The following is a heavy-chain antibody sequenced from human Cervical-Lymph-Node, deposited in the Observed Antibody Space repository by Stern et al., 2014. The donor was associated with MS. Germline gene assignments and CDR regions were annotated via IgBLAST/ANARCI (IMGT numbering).Heavy chain of an antibody. J-gene: IGHJ4*02. CDR1: RFTVSSDY. V-gene: IGHV3-53*01. CDR3: ARDTSSPERSDW. D-gene: IGHD1-1*01. Sequence: VQLVQSGGGVIQPGGSLRLSCTASRFTVSSDYMTWVRQAPGKGLEWFSLITNVGRSFYTDSVKGRFTISRDDSKNTVYLHMTSLRAEDTAMYYCARDTSSPERSDWWGQGTLVTVSS. CDR2: ITNVGRS.